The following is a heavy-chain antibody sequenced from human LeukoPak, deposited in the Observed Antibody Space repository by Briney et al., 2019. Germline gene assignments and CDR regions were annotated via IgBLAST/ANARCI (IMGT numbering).Heavy chain of an antibody. Sequence: GGSLRLSCAASGFIFSTYSMDWVRQAPGKGLEWVSSITDGGSYIYYADSVKGRFTISRDNAKNSLYLQMNSLRDEDTAVYYCAKEYNGYNGVFDYWGQGTLVTVSS. CDR3: AKEYNGYNGVFDY. CDR1: GFIFSTYS. V-gene: IGHV3-21*01. D-gene: IGHD5-24*01. CDR2: ITDGGSYI. J-gene: IGHJ4*02.